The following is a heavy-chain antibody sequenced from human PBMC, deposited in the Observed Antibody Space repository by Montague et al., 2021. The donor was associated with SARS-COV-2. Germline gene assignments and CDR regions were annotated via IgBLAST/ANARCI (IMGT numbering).Heavy chain of an antibody. D-gene: IGHD6-13*01. CDR2: IYYSGST. CDR1: GGFISSSSYY. CDR3: ARVGRQQLVRLSGMDV. V-gene: IGHV4-39*07. J-gene: IGHJ6*02. Sequence: SETLSLTCTVSGGFISSSSYYWGWIRQPPGKGLEWIGSIYYSGSTYYXXXLKRRVTISVDTSKNQFSLKLSSVTAADTAVYYCARVGRQQLVRLSGMDVWGQGTTVTVSS.